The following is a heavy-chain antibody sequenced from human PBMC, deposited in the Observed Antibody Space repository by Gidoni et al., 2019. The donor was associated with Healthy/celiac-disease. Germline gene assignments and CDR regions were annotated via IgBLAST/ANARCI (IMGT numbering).Heavy chain of an antibody. CDR3: ARDHLAAAGSFDY. CDR2: ISSSSTYT. D-gene: IGHD6-13*01. V-gene: IGHV3-11*05. CDR1: GFTFSDYY. Sequence: QVQLVESGGGLVKPGGSLRLSCAASGFTFSDYYMSWIRQAPGKGLEWVSYISSSSTYTNYADSVKCRFTISRDNAKNSLYLQMNSLRVEDTAVYYCARDHLAAAGSFDYWGQGTLVTVSS. J-gene: IGHJ4*02.